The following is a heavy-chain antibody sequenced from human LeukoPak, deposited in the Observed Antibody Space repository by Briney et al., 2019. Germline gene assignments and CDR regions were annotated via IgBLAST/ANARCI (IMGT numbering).Heavy chain of an antibody. Sequence: GGSLRLSCAASGFTFSSYSMNWVRQAPGKGLEWVSSISSSSSYINYADSVKGRFTISRDNAKNSLYLQMNSLRAEDTAVYYCAREDSYYYGSGSYPFDYWGQGTLVTVSS. V-gene: IGHV3-21*01. CDR3: AREDSYYYGSGSYPFDY. J-gene: IGHJ4*02. D-gene: IGHD3-10*01. CDR1: GFTFSSYS. CDR2: ISSSSSYI.